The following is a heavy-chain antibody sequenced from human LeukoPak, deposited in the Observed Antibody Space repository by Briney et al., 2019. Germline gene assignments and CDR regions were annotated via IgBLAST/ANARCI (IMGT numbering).Heavy chain of an antibody. D-gene: IGHD5-12*01. CDR2: ISGSGGST. J-gene: IGHJ4*02. CDR1: GFTFSSFA. Sequence: GGSLRLSCAASGFTFSSFAMSWVRLSPGKGLEWVSSISGSGGSTNYADSVKGRFTISRDNSKNTMYLQMNSLTADDTAVYYCSKDHNFGGYDNYFDYWGQGTLVTVSS. V-gene: IGHV3-23*01. CDR3: SKDHNFGGYDNYFDY.